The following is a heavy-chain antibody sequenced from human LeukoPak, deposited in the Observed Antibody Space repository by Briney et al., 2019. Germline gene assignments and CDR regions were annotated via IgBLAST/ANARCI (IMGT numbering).Heavy chain of an antibody. CDR3: ARNRHRNGMDV. J-gene: IGHJ6*02. CDR1: GGSISSGGYY. Sequence: SETLSLTCTVSGGSISSGGYYWRWIRQHPGKGLEWIGYIYYSGSTYYNPSLKSRVTISVDTSKNQFSLKLSSVTAADTAVYYCARNRHRNGMDVWGQGTTVTVSS. D-gene: IGHD1-14*01. CDR2: IYYSGST. V-gene: IGHV4-30-4*08.